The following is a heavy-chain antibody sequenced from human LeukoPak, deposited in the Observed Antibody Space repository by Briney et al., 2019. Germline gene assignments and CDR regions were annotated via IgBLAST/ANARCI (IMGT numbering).Heavy chain of an antibody. CDR1: GYTFTSYG. CDR3: ATSSIAARPVYY. CDR2: ISAYNGNT. Sequence: GASVNVSCKASGYTFTSYGISWVRQAPGQGLEWMGWISAYNGNTNYAQKLQGRVTMTRDMSTSTAYMELSSLRSEDTAVYYCATSSIAARPVYYWGQGTLVTVSS. D-gene: IGHD6-6*01. V-gene: IGHV1-18*01. J-gene: IGHJ4*02.